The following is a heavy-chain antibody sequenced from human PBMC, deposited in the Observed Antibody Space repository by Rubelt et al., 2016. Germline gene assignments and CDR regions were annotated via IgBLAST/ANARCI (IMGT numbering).Heavy chain of an antibody. D-gene: IGHD6-13*01. J-gene: IGHJ4*02. Sequence: QVQLQQWGAGLLKPSETLSLTCAVYGGSFSGYYWSWIRQPPGKGLEWIGEINHSGSTNYNPSLKSRVTISVDTSKNQFSLKLSSVTAADTAVYYCARQGLLEYSSSPDGIDYWGQGTLVTVSS. CDR2: INHSGST. V-gene: IGHV4-34*01. CDR3: ARQGLLEYSSSPDGIDY. CDR1: GGSFSGYY.